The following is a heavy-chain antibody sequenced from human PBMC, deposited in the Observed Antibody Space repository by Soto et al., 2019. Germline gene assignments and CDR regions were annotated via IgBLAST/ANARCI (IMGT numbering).Heavy chain of an antibody. J-gene: IGHJ5*01. CDR1: GFTVSSNY. CDR2: IYSGGNT. CDR3: AREKYDNYGWFES. Sequence: LRLSCAASGFTVSSNYMSWVRQAPGKGLEWVSVIYSGGNTYYADSVKGRFTISRDNSKNTVYLQMNSLRAEDTAVYYCAREKYDNYGWFESWGQGTVVTAPQ. D-gene: IGHD3-9*01. V-gene: IGHV3-53*01.